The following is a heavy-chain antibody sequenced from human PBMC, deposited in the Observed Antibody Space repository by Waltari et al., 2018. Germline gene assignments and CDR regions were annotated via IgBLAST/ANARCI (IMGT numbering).Heavy chain of an antibody. CDR2: INHSGST. V-gene: IGHV4-34*01. J-gene: IGHJ4*02. Sequence: HVQLQQWGAGLLKPSETLSLTCAVYGGSFSGYYWSWIRQPPGKGLEWIGEINHSGSTNYNPSLKSRVTISVDTSKNQFSLKLSSVTAADTAVYYCARSSATYYYDSSGYYSKYYFDYWGQGTLVTVSS. CDR1: GGSFSGYY. CDR3: ARSSATYYYDSSGYYSKYYFDY. D-gene: IGHD3-22*01.